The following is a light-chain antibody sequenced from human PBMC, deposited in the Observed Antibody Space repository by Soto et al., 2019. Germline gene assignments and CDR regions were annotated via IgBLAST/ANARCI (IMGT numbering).Light chain of an antibody. Sequence: AIQMTQSPSSLSASVGDRVTITCRASLVIRNDLGWYQQKPGKAPKLLIYPTSILQSGVPSRFSGSGSGTDFTLTISSLQPEDFATYYCLQVYNYPWTFGQGTKLGIK. CDR2: PTS. V-gene: IGKV1-6*01. CDR1: LVIRND. J-gene: IGKJ1*01. CDR3: LQVYNYPWT.